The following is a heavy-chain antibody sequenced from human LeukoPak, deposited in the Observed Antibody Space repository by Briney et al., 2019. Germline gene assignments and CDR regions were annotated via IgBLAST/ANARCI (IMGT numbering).Heavy chain of an antibody. CDR1: GYSISSGYY. J-gene: IGHJ5*02. V-gene: IGHV4-61*01. CDR2: IYYSGST. CDR3: ARDWGAAAGYNWFDP. D-gene: IGHD6-13*01. Sequence: SETLSLTCTVSGYSISSGYYWSWIRQPPGKGLEWIGYIYYSGSTNYNPSLKSRVTISVDTSKNQFSLKLSSVTAADTAVYYCARDWGAAAGYNWFDPWGQGTLVTVSS.